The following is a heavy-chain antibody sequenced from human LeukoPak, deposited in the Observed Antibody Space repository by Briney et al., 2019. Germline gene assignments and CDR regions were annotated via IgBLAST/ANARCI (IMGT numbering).Heavy chain of an antibody. CDR3: AGYCSGGSCYFRS. V-gene: IGHV4-34*01. Sequence: SETLSLTCAVHGGSFSGYYWSWIRQPPRKGLEWIWEINHSGRTNYNPSPKSRVTISVATTMNLLSLKLSSVTAADTAVYYCAGYCSGGSCYFRSWGQGTLVTVSS. D-gene: IGHD2-15*01. CDR1: GGSFSGYY. CDR2: INHSGRT. J-gene: IGHJ5*02.